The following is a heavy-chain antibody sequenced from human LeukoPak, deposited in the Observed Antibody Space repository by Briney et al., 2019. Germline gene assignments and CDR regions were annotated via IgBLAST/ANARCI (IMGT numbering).Heavy chain of an antibody. CDR1: GYTFTGYY. D-gene: IGHD3-22*01. CDR2: INPNSGGT. Sequence: GASVKVSCKTSGYTFTGYYMHWVRQAPGQGLEWMGWINPNSGGTNYAQKFQGRVTMTRDTSISTAYMELSRLRSDDTAVYYCVGGSRVTVIPDTYFDYWGQGTLVTVSS. CDR3: VGGSRVTVIPDTYFDY. V-gene: IGHV1-2*02. J-gene: IGHJ4*02.